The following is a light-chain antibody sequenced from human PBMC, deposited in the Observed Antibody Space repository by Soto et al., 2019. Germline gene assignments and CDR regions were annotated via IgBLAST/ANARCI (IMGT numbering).Light chain of an antibody. Sequence: QSALTQPRSVSGSPGQSVTISCTGTSSDVGGYNYISWYQQHPGKAPKLIIYDVSKRPSGVPDRFSGSKSGNTASLTISGLQAEDEADCYCCSYAGSYSVVFGGGTKLTVL. J-gene: IGLJ2*01. CDR2: DVS. V-gene: IGLV2-11*01. CDR3: CSYAGSYSVV. CDR1: SSDVGGYNY.